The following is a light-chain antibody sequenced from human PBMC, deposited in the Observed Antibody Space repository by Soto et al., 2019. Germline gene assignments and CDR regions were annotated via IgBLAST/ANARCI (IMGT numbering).Light chain of an antibody. J-gene: IGKJ1*01. V-gene: IGKV3-15*01. CDR1: QSVTSN. CDR3: QQYNNWPPWT. CDR2: GAS. Sequence: IVLTQSQGTLSLSPGERATLSCGAIQSVTSNYIAWYQQKPGQAPRLLIYGASTRATGIPARFSGSGSGTEFTLTISSLQSEDFSVYYCQQYNNWPPWTFGQGTKVDI.